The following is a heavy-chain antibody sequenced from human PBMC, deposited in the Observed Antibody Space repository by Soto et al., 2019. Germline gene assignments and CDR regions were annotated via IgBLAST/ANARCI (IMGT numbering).Heavy chain of an antibody. J-gene: IGHJ1*01. D-gene: IGHD2-21*01. V-gene: IGHV3-15*01. Sequence: EVQLVESEGGLIKPGGSLRLSCAASGFTLTNAWMSWVRQAPGKGLEWVGRIKSKSDGGTADYAAPVKGRFTISRDDSTNTLDLQMNSLKSEDTAVYYCITDHEFHRGVFSHWGQGTLVTVSS. CDR1: GFTLTNAW. CDR2: IKSKSDGGTA. CDR3: ITDHEFHRGVFSH.